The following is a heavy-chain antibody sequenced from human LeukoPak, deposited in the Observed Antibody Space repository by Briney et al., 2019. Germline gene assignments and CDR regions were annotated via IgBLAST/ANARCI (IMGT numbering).Heavy chain of an antibody. D-gene: IGHD3-22*01. V-gene: IGHV3-23*01. Sequence: GSLRLSCAASGFTFSSYAMSWVRQAPGKGLEWVSAISGSGGSTYYADSVKGRFTIPRDNSKNTLYLQMNSLRAEDTAVYYCAKDGYYYDSSGPSLLSYFDYWGQGTLVTDSS. CDR2: ISGSGGST. CDR1: GFTFSSYA. J-gene: IGHJ4*02. CDR3: AKDGYYYDSSGPSLLSYFDY.